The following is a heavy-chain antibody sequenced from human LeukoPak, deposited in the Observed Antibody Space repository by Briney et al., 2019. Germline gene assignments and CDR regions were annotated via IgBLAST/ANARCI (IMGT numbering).Heavy chain of an antibody. CDR2: INHSGST. D-gene: IGHD3-22*01. Sequence: SETLSLTCTVSGGSISSSSYYWSWIRQPPGKGLEWIGEINHSGSTNYNPSLKSRVTISVDTSKNQFSLKLSSVTAADTAVYYCARGHQLKTYYYDSSGYGFDYWGQGTLVTVSS. V-gene: IGHV4-39*07. CDR1: GGSISSSSYY. CDR3: ARGHQLKTYYYDSSGYGFDY. J-gene: IGHJ4*02.